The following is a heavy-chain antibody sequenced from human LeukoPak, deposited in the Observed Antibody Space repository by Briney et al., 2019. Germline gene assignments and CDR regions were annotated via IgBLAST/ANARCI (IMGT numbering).Heavy chain of an antibody. D-gene: IGHD3-22*01. V-gene: IGHV3-23*01. J-gene: IGHJ4*02. CDR2: ISGSGYST. CDR1: GFTFNNYA. CDR3: ARGKYYYDSRRAGYYFDY. Sequence: GGSLRLSCVASGFTFNNYAMTWVRQAPGKGLEWVSAISGSGYSTYYADSVKGRFTISRDNSKNTLYLQMNSLRAEDTAVYYCARGKYYYDSRRAGYYFDYWGQGTLVTVSS.